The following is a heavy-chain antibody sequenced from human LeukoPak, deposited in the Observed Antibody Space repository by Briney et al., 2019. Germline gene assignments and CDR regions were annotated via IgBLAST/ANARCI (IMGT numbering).Heavy chain of an antibody. V-gene: IGHV3-53*01. CDR1: GFTVSSNY. CDR3: ARALITMVRGVRRGYFDY. Sequence: GGSLRLSCAASGFTVSSNYMSWVRQAPGKGLEWVSVIYSGGSTYYADSVKGRFTISRDNSKNTLYLQMNSLRAEDTAVYYCARALITMVRGVRRGYFDYWGQGTLVTVSS. CDR2: IYSGGST. J-gene: IGHJ4*02. D-gene: IGHD3-10*01.